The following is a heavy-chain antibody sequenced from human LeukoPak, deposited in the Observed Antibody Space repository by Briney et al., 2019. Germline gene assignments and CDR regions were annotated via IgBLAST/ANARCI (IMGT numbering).Heavy chain of an antibody. Sequence: GRSLRLSCAASGFTFSSYGMHWVRQAPGKGLEWVAVIWYDGGNKYYADSVKGRFTISRDNSKNTLYLQMNSLRAEDTAVYYCAKGQYGSGSYYGLFDYWGQGTLVTVSS. CDR3: AKGQYGSGSYYGLFDY. V-gene: IGHV3-33*06. D-gene: IGHD3-10*01. CDR2: IWYDGGNK. CDR1: GFTFSSYG. J-gene: IGHJ4*02.